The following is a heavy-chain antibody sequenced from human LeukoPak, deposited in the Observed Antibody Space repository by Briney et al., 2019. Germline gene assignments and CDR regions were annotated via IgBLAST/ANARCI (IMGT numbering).Heavy chain of an antibody. CDR3: ASGRYFDWLFGGDQSTPFDY. D-gene: IGHD3-9*01. V-gene: IGHV4-34*01. CDR2: INHSGST. CDR1: GGSFSGYY. J-gene: IGHJ4*02. Sequence: SETLSLTCAVYGGSFSGYYWSWIRQPPGKGLEWIGEINHSGSTNYNPSLKSRVTITVDTSRNQFSLNLRSVTAADTAVYYCASGRYFDWLFGGDQSTPFDYWGQGSLVTVSS.